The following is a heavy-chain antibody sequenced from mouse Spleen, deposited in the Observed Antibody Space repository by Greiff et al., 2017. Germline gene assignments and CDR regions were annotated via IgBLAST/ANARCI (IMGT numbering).Heavy chain of an antibody. CDR1: GYAFSSYW. V-gene: IGHV1-80*01. Sequence: QVHVKQSGAELVKPGASVKISCKASGYAFSSYWMNWVKQRPGKGLEWIGQIYPGDGDTNHNGKFKGKATLTADKSSSTAYMQLSSLTSEDSAVYFCAIDYDGTWFAYWGQGTLVTVSA. D-gene: IGHD2-4*01. J-gene: IGHJ3*01. CDR3: AIDYDGTWFAY. CDR2: IYPGDGDT.